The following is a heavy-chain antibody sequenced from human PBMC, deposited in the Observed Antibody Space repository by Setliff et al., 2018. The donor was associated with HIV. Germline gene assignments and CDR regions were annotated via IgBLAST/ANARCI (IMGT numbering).Heavy chain of an antibody. D-gene: IGHD1-26*01. CDR2: INPKSGVA. CDR3: ARRRRSSDDSFDF. V-gene: IGHV1-2*06. CDR1: GYTFTDFY. Sequence: ASVKVSCKASGYTFTDFYIHWVRQAPGQGLEWIGRINPKSGVADYLKKFQGRVTMTTDTSANTAHMELIRPRFDDTAVYYCARRRRSSDDSFDFWGQGTLVTVSS. J-gene: IGHJ3*01.